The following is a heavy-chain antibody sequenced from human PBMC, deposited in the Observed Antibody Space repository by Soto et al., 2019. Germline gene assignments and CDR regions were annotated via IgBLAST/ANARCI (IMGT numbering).Heavy chain of an antibody. Sequence: QVQLQQWGAGLLKPSETLSLTCAVYGGSFSGYYWSWIRQPPGKGLEWIGEINHSGSTNYNPSLKSRVTISVDTSKNQFSLKLSSVTAADTAVYYCARNYYDSSGYMIRDAFDIWGQGTMVTVSS. V-gene: IGHV4-34*01. J-gene: IGHJ3*02. D-gene: IGHD3-22*01. CDR2: INHSGST. CDR1: GGSFSGYY. CDR3: ARNYYDSSGYMIRDAFDI.